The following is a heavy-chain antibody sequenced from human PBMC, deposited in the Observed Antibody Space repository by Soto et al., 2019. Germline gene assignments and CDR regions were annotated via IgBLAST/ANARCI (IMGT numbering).Heavy chain of an antibody. V-gene: IGHV4-59*08. D-gene: IGHD1-26*01. CDR2: IYYSGGT. CDR3: ARRYGGNLDY. CDR1: GGSISSYY. J-gene: IGHJ4*02. Sequence: QVQLQESGPGLVKPSETLSLTCTVSGGSISSYYWSWIRQPPGKGLEWIGYIYYSGGTNYNPSRKSRVTISVASSKNHFSLKLSSVTAADTAVYYCARRYGGNLDYWRQGNLVTVSS.